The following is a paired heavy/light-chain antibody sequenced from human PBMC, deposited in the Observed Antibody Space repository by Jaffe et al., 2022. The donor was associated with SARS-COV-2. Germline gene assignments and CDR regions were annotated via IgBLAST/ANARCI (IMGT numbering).Heavy chain of an antibody. Sequence: EVQLVESGGGQVKPGGSLRLSCAASGFTFSTYAMNWVRQAPGKGLEWVSSISSSSSHIYFADSVKGRFTISRDNAKNSLHLQMNSLRAEDTAVYYCARFGELSWNYHGLDVWGQGTTVTVSS. CDR3: ARFGELSWNYHGLDV. D-gene: IGHD3-10*01. CDR2: ISSSSSHI. J-gene: IGHJ6*02. CDR1: GFTFSTYA. V-gene: IGHV3-21*01.
Light chain of an antibody. V-gene: IGKV3-15*01. Sequence: EIVMTQSPATLSVSPGERATLSCRASQRVSSNLAWYQQKPGQAPRLLIYGASTMATGIPARFSGSGSGTEFTLTISSLQSEDFAVYYCQQYNGWPRTFGQGTKLEIK. CDR1: QRVSSN. CDR3: QQYNGWPRT. CDR2: GAS. J-gene: IGKJ2*01.